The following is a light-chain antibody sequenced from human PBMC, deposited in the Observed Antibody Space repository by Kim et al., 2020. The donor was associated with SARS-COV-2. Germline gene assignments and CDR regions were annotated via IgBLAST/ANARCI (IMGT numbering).Light chain of an antibody. CDR1: QSISTY. Sequence: SASVGDTVTITCRASQSISTYLNWYQYKPGRAPKLLIYAAFNLQSGVPSRFSGSGSGTDFTLTISGLQPEDFVTYYCQQTYSTPLFGPGTKVDIK. CDR3: QQTYSTPL. V-gene: IGKV1-39*01. CDR2: AAF. J-gene: IGKJ3*01.